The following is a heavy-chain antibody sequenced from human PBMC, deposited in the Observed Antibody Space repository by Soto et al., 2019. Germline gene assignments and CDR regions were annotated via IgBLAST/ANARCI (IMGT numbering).Heavy chain of an antibody. V-gene: IGHV4-34*01. CDR2: INHSGST. CDR3: ARGLNYDFWSGYYAYDY. Sequence: PLEILSLTCAVYGGSFSGYYWSWIRQPPGKGLEWIGEINHSGSTNYNPSLKSRVTISVDTSKNQFSLKLSSVTAADTAVYYCARGLNYDFWSGYYAYDYWGQGTLVTVSS. J-gene: IGHJ4*02. CDR1: GGSFSGYY. D-gene: IGHD3-3*01.